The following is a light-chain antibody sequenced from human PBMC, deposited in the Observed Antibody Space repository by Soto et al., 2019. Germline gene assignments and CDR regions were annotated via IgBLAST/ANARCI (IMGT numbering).Light chain of an antibody. Sequence: ALTQPASVSGSPGQSITISCSGTSSDIGSYDHVAWYQQFPGKSPKLIIYAVSDRPSGVSDRFSGSKSGISASLTISGLQTEDEADYYCISYTDRQSYLFGTGTKLTVL. J-gene: IGLJ1*01. CDR1: SSDIGSYDH. CDR2: AVS. CDR3: ISYTDRQSYL. V-gene: IGLV2-14*03.